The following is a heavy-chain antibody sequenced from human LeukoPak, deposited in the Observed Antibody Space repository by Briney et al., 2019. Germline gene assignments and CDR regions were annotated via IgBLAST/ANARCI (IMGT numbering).Heavy chain of an antibody. CDR3: ARHLSVGRRYYFDY. Sequence: PSETLSLTCTVSGGSISSSSYYWGWIRQPPGKGPEWIGSIYYSGSTYYNPSLKSRVTISVDTSKNQFSLKLSSVTAADTAVYYCARHLSVGRRYYFDYWGQGTLVTVSS. CDR1: GGSISSSSYY. D-gene: IGHD1-26*01. V-gene: IGHV4-39*01. CDR2: IYYSGST. J-gene: IGHJ4*02.